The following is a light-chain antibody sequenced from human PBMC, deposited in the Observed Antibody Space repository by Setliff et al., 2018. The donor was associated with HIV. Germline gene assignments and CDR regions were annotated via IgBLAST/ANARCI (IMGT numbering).Light chain of an antibody. J-gene: IGLJ1*01. Sequence: QSVLTQPASVSGSPGQSITISCTGTSSDVGGYNYVSWYQQHPGKVPKLIIYDVSNRPSGVSNRFSGSKPGNTASLTISGLQAEDEADYYCSSYTSSTTPYVIGTETKGTVL. CDR2: DVS. CDR3: SSYTSSTTPYV. V-gene: IGLV2-14*03. CDR1: SSDVGGYNY.